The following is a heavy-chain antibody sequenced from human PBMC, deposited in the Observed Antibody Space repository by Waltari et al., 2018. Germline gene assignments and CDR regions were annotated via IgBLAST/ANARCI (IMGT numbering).Heavy chain of an antibody. V-gene: IGHV4-59*11. CDR3: ARVGLYYDSSGFDY. CDR2: IYYSGST. J-gene: IGHJ4*02. D-gene: IGHD3-22*01. Sequence: QVQLQESGPGLVKPSETLSLTCTVAGGSISRQYWSWIRQPPGKGLEWSGYIYYSGSTHYNPSLKSRVTISVDTSKNQFSLKLSSVTAADTAVYYCARVGLYYDSSGFDYWGQGTLVTVSS. CDR1: GGSISRQY.